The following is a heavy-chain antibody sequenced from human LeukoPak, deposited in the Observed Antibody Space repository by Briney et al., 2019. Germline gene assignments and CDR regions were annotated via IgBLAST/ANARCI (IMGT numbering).Heavy chain of an antibody. CDR1: GGSISSGSYY. CDR3: ARGTLGLFRYYYGMDV. J-gene: IGHJ6*02. D-gene: IGHD2/OR15-2a*01. CDR2: IYTSGST. Sequence: PSETLSLTCTVSGGSISSGSYYWSWIRQPAGKGLEWIRRIYTSGSTNYNPSLKSRVTISVATSKNQFSLKLSSVTAADTAVYYWARGTLGLFRYYYGMDVWGQGTTVTVSS. V-gene: IGHV4-61*02.